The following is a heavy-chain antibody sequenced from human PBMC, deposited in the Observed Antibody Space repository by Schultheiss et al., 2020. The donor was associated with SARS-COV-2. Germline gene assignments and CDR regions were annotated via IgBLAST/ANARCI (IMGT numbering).Heavy chain of an antibody. CDR1: GGSFSGYY. Sequence: SQTLSLTCAVYGGSFSGYYWSWIRQPPGKGLEWIGEINHSGSTNYNPSLKSRVNISVDTSKNQFSLKLSSVTAADTAVYYCARAALYSGSSYFDYWGQGTLVTVSS. D-gene: IGHD6-13*01. V-gene: IGHV4-34*01. CDR2: INHSGST. J-gene: IGHJ4*02. CDR3: ARAALYSGSSYFDY.